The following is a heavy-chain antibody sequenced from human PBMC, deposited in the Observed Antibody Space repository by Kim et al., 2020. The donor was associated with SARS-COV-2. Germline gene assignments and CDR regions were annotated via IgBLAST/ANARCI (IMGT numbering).Heavy chain of an antibody. CDR2: INHSGST. CDR1: GGSFSGYY. V-gene: IGHV4-34*01. CDR3: ARGLASAYYSMIVVVITGNYFDY. J-gene: IGHJ4*02. Sequence: SETLSLTCAVYGGSFSGYYWSWIRQPPGKGLEWIGEINHSGSTNYNPSLKSRVTISVYTSKNQFSLKLSSVTAADTAVYYCARGLASAYYSMIVVVITGNYFDYWGQGTLVTVSS. D-gene: IGHD3-22*01.